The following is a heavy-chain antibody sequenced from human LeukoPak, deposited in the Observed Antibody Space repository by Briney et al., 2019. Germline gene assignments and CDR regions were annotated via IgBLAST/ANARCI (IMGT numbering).Heavy chain of an antibody. CDR3: ANWIGSSSRDY. D-gene: IGHD6-6*01. V-gene: IGHV3-23*01. CDR2: INSNGDEI. Sequence: GGSLRLSCAASGFTFSTYAMTWVRQAPGKGLERVSGINSNGDEIYYADSVRGRFTTSRDNSNNALYLQMDSLRTEDTAVYYCANWIGSSSRDYWGQGTLVTVSS. CDR1: GFTFSTYA. J-gene: IGHJ4*02.